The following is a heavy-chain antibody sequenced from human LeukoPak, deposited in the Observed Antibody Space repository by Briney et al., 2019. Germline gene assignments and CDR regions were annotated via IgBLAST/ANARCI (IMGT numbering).Heavy chain of an antibody. Sequence: GGSLRLSCAASGFTFSSYAMHWVRQAPGKGLEWVAVISYDGSNKYYADSVKGRFTISRDNSKNTLYLQMNSLRAEDTAVYYCAREGSHSFFDYWGQGTLVTVSS. CDR3: AREGSHSFFDY. V-gene: IGHV3-30*04. CDR1: GFTFSSYA. D-gene: IGHD1-26*01. CDR2: ISYDGSNK. J-gene: IGHJ4*02.